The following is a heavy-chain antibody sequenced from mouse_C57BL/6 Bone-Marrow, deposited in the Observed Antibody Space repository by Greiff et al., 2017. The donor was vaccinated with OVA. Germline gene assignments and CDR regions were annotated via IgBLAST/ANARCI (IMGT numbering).Heavy chain of an antibody. CDR1: GYTFTSYW. CDR3: ARSPPFITTVVGAMDY. CDR2: IDPSDSYT. Sequence: QVQLKQPGAELVMPGASVKLSCKASGYTFTSYWMHWVKQRPGQGLEWIGVIDPSDSYTNYNQKFKGKSTLTVDKSSSTAYMQLSSLTSEDSAVYYCARSPPFITTVVGAMDYWGQGTSVTVSS. J-gene: IGHJ4*01. D-gene: IGHD1-1*01. V-gene: IGHV1-69*01.